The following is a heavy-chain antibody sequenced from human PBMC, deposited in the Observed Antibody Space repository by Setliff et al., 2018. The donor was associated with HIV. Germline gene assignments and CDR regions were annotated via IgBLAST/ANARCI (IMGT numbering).Heavy chain of an antibody. D-gene: IGHD2-15*01. CDR3: AREHCSGGSCNGFDI. Sequence: SETLSLTCTVSGGSFSDYYRSWIRQPPGKGLEWIGYIYTSGSTNYNPSLKSRVTISIDTSKNQISLKLSSVTAADTAVYYCAREHCSGGSCNGFDIWGQGTMVTVSS. V-gene: IGHV4-4*09. CDR1: GGSFSDYY. CDR2: IYTSGST. J-gene: IGHJ3*02.